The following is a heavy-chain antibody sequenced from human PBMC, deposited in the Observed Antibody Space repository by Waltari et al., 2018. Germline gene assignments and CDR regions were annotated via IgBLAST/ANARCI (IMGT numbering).Heavy chain of an antibody. V-gene: IGHV1-18*01. J-gene: IGHJ4*02. D-gene: IGHD2-21*01. CDR3: ARQAKRLVYDY. CDR2: ISAYNGNT. Sequence: RQAPGQGLEWMGWISAYNGNTNYAQKLQGRVTRTTDTSTSTAYMELRSLRSDDTAVYYCARQAKRLVYDYWGQGTLVTVSS.